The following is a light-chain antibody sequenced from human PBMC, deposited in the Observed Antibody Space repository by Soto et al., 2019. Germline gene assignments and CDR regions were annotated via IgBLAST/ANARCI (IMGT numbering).Light chain of an antibody. J-gene: IGKJ3*01. Sequence: EILMTQSPATLSASPGERATLSCRASQSVSSSLAWYQQKPGQAPRLLIYGASARATGIPARFSGSGSGTEFTLTISSLQSEDFAVYYCQQYHNCSPFTFGPGTKVDIK. CDR1: QSVSSS. CDR2: GAS. CDR3: QQYHNCSPFT. V-gene: IGKV3-15*01.